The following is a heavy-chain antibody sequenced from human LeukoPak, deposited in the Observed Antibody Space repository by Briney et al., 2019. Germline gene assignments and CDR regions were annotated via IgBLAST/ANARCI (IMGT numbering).Heavy chain of an antibody. CDR3: ASGSSGWTFDY. D-gene: IGHD6-19*01. Sequence: SETLSLTCTVSGGSISSHYCSWIRQPTGKGLEWIGHIYTRGSTNYNPSLKSRVTMSADTSKNHFSLRLSSATAADTAFYYCASGSSGWTFDYWGQGTLVTVSS. V-gene: IGHV4-4*07. CDR1: GGSISSHY. J-gene: IGHJ4*02. CDR2: IYTRGST.